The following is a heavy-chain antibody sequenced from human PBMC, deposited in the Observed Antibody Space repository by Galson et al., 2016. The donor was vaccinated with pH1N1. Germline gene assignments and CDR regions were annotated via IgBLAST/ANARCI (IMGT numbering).Heavy chain of an antibody. CDR1: GFSLDTGGVG. Sequence: PALVKPTQTLTLTCTVSGFSLDTGGVGVGWIRQPPGKALEWLGDICWNDEKRYSPSLRNSLTIPQDAPNTQVVPTMTNVDPVDTATYFCAHRRSPYVEFRGGPNWFDSWGQGTRVIVSS. J-gene: IGHJ5*01. D-gene: IGHD6-6*01. CDR2: ICWNDEK. V-gene: IGHV2-5*01. CDR3: AHRRSPYVEFRGGPNWFDS.